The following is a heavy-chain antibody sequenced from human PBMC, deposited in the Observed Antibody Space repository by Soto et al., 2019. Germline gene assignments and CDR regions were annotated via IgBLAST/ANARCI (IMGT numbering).Heavy chain of an antibody. D-gene: IGHD2-21*02. CDR2: MYNTGST. CDR3: ARDLWGYCGTDCYPLDV. J-gene: IGHJ6*02. Sequence: ASETLSLTCTVSGGSISGYYWSWIRQPPGKGLEWIGYMYNTGSTVYNPSFKSRVTISVDTSKNQFSLKLNSVTAADTAVYYCARDLWGYCGTDCYPLDVWGRGTTVPVSS. V-gene: IGHV4-59*01. CDR1: GGSISGYY.